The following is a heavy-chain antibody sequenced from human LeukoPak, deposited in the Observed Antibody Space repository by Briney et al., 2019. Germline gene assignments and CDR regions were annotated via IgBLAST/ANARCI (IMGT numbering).Heavy chain of an antibody. J-gene: IGHJ6*03. Sequence: GGSLRLSCAASGFTFSSYWMSWVRQAPGEGLEGVANIKQDGSEKYYVHSVKGRFTISRDNAKNSLYLQMNSLRAEDTAVYYCARDKDIVVVVAATRYYYYYMDVWGKGTTVTVSS. D-gene: IGHD2-15*01. CDR1: GFTFSSYW. V-gene: IGHV3-7*01. CDR3: ARDKDIVVVVAATRYYYYYMDV. CDR2: IKQDGSEK.